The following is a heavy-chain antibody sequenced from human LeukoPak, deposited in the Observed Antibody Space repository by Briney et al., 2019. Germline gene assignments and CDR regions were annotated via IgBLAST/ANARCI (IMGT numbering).Heavy chain of an antibody. D-gene: IGHD5-12*01. Sequence: SETLSLTXTVSGGSISSYYWSWIRQPPGKGLEWIGYIYYSGSTNYNPSLKSRVTISVDTSKNQFSLKLSSVTAADTAVYYCARDGGYSGYDLDHWGQGTLVTVSS. V-gene: IGHV4-59*01. CDR1: GGSISSYY. CDR3: ARDGGYSGYDLDH. J-gene: IGHJ4*02. CDR2: IYYSGST.